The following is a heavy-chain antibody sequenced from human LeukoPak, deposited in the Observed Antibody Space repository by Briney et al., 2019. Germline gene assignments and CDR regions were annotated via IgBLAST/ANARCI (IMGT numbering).Heavy chain of an antibody. Sequence: GGSLRLSCAASGFTFSSYSMNWVRQAPGKGLEWVSYISSSSAIYYADSVKGRFTISRDNSKNTLYLQMNSLRAEDTAVYYCARAGYGSGTCDYWGQGTLVTVSS. J-gene: IGHJ4*02. D-gene: IGHD3-10*01. CDR3: ARAGYGSGTCDY. CDR2: ISSSSAI. CDR1: GFTFSSYS. V-gene: IGHV3-48*01.